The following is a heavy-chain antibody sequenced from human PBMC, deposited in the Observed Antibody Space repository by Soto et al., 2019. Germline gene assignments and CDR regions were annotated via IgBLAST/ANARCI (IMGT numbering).Heavy chain of an antibody. V-gene: IGHV4-59*01. Sequence: SETLSLTCTVSGGSISSYYWSWIRQPPGKGLEWIGYIYYSGSTNYNPSLKSRVTISVDTSKNQFSLKLSSVTAADTAVYFFAREVVPLDSYYYYYYMDVWGKGTTVTVSS. D-gene: IGHD2-21*01. CDR1: GGSISSYY. CDR3: AREVVPLDSYYYYYYMDV. CDR2: IYYSGST. J-gene: IGHJ6*03.